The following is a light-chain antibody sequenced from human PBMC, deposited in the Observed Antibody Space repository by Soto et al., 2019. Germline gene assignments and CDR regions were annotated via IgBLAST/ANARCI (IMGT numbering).Light chain of an antibody. J-gene: IGKJ4*01. Sequence: EIVLTQSPATLSLSPGERAALSCSASETVDSFLAWYQQKPGQAPRLISYDASKRAIGIPERVSGSVSGTDFPSTISSVEPKDFAVYSWQQSKKLPPPTSGGGTKVEIK. CDR3: QQSKKLPPPT. V-gene: IGKV3-11*01. CDR2: DAS. CDR1: ETVDSF.